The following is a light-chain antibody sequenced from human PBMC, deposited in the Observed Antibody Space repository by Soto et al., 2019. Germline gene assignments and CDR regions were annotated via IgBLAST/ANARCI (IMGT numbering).Light chain of an antibody. CDR1: DNIDTW. J-gene: IGKJ1*01. CDR2: VAS. Sequence: IPMTQSPSTVSASVGDRVAITCRASDNIDTWVAWYQQKPGKAPKLMIYVASALQTGVPSRFSGSGSGTDFTLSISRLQSEDSATYYCQQYYSYPRTFGQGTKVDIK. CDR3: QQYYSYPRT. V-gene: IGKV1-8*01.